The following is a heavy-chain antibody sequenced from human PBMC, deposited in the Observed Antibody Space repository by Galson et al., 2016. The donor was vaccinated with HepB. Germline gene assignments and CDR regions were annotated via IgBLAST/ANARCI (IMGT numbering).Heavy chain of an antibody. CDR2: IYYSGGST. V-gene: IGHV4-59*01. CDR1: GVSLSSYY. Sequence: SETLSLTCTVSGVSLSSYYWSWIRQPPGKGLEWIGYIYYSGGSTNYNPSLKSRVTISVDTPKNQFSLKLGSVTAADTAVYFCARVRIAVAENSYFFDSWGQGTLVTVSS. D-gene: IGHD6-19*01. J-gene: IGHJ4*02. CDR3: ARVRIAVAENSYFFDS.